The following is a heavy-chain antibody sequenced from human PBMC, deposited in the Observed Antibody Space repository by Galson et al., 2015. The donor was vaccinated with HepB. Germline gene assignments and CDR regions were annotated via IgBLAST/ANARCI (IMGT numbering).Heavy chain of an antibody. V-gene: IGHV1-69*08. CDR1: GGTFSSYT. J-gene: IGHJ4*02. D-gene: IGHD6-13*01. CDR3: ARDFAAAADY. Sequence: SVKVSCKASGGTFSSYTVSWLRQAPGQGLEWMGKITPMVGRGSYAQKFQGRVTITADKSSTITYMELSSLSTEDTAVYYCARDFAAAADYWGQGTLATVSS. CDR2: ITPMVGRG.